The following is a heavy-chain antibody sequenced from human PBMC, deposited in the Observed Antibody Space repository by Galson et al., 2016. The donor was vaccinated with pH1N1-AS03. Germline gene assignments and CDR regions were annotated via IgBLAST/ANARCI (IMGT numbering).Heavy chain of an antibody. J-gene: IGHJ4*02. D-gene: IGHD3-10*01. V-gene: IGHV5-51*01. Sequence: QSGAEVKKPGESLKISCKGSGYSFTNYWIAWVRQLPGKGLEWMGIIYPADSDARYSPSFQGQVTISADTPNSTAYMQWNSLKASDTAMYYCARQRAVRAFDYWGQGTPVTVSS. CDR2: IYPADSDA. CDR3: ARQRAVRAFDY. CDR1: GYSFTNYW.